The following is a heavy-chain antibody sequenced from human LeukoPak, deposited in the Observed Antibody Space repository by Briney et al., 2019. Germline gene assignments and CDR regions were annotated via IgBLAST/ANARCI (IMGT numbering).Heavy chain of an antibody. J-gene: IGHJ4*02. V-gene: IGHV3-30*02. CDR3: AKSPSYYDSSGYYYPGY. CDR1: GFTFSSYG. Sequence: GGSLRPSCAASGFTFSSYGMHWVRQAPGKGLEWVAFIRYDGSNKYYADSVKGRFTISRDNSKNTLYLQMNSLRAEDTAVYYCAKSPSYYDSSGYYYPGYWGQGTLVTVSS. CDR2: IRYDGSNK. D-gene: IGHD3-22*01.